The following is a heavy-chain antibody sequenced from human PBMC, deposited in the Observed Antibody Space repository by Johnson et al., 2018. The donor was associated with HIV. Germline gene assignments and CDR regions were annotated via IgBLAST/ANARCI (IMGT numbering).Heavy chain of an antibody. Sequence: QVQLVESGGGLVQPGGSLRLSCAASGFTFSSYAMHWVRQAPGKGLEWVAVISYDGSNKYYADSVKGRFTISRDNSKNTLYLQMGSLRAEDMAVYYCARGGLEMATITDAFDIWGQGTMVTVSS. V-gene: IGHV3-30*14. CDR2: ISYDGSNK. CDR3: ARGGLEMATITDAFDI. J-gene: IGHJ3*02. CDR1: GFTFSSYA. D-gene: IGHD5-24*01.